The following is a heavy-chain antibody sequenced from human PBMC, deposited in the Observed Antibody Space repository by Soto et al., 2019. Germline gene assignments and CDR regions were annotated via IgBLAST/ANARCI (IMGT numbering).Heavy chain of an antibody. CDR1: GYTFISYH. D-gene: IGHD3-16*01. V-gene: IGHV1-2*02. J-gene: IGHJ4*02. CDR2: INPDSGGT. CDR3: ARHHGSDDYYDLEY. Sequence: QVQLVQSGAEVTKPGASVTVSCTSSGYTFISYHVHWGRQAPGQGLEWMGWINPDSGGTNYAQNFQVRFTLTRDKSISTASMELSRLRSDDTAVYYCARHHGSDDYYDLEYGGQVTLVT.